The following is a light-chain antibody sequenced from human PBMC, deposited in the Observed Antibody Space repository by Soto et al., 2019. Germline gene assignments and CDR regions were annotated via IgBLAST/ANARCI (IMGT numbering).Light chain of an antibody. J-gene: IGKJ3*01. CDR3: QQYGSSRT. V-gene: IGKV3-20*01. CDR1: QSVSSSY. CDR2: GAS. Sequence: EIVLTQSPGTLSLSPGERATLSCRASQSVSSSYLVWYQQKPGEAPRLLIYGASGRATGIPDRFSCSGSGTDFTLTISRLEPEDFAVYYCQQYGSSRTFGPGTKVA.